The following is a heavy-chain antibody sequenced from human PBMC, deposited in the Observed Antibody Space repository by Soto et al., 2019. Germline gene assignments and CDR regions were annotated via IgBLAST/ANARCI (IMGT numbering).Heavy chain of an antibody. CDR1: GGTFSSYA. V-gene: IGHV1-69*13. Sequence: SVKVSCKASGGTFSSYAISLVRQAPGQGLEWMGGIIPIFGTANYAQKFQGRVTITADESTSTAYMELSSLRSEDTAVYYCATGSYDSSGYYYWFEPWGQGTLVTVSS. CDR3: ATGSYDSSGYYYWFEP. J-gene: IGHJ5*02. CDR2: IIPIFGTA. D-gene: IGHD3-22*01.